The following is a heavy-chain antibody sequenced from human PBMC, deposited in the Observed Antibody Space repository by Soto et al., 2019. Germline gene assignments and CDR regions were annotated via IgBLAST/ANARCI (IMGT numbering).Heavy chain of an antibody. CDR3: ATIFRYGDPEY. CDR2: ISVSGDSR. D-gene: IGHD2-21*02. V-gene: IGHV3-23*01. CDR1: GFTFSRYA. Sequence: EVQLLESGGGLVQPGGSLRLSCAASGFTFSRYAMSWVRQAPVKGLEWVSGISVSGDSRYDADSVKGRFTISRDNSKRNLYLKMNSLRAEDTAVYYCATIFRYGDPEYWGQGVLVTVSS. J-gene: IGHJ4*02.